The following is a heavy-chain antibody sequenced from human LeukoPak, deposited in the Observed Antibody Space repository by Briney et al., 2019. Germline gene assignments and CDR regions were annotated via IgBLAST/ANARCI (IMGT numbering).Heavy chain of an antibody. Sequence: PGGSLRLSCAASGFTFSSYAMHWVRQAPGKGLEWEAVISYDGSNKYYADSVKGRFTISRDNSKNTLYLQMNSLRAEDTAVYYCARGDCSSTSCQDFDYWGQGTLVTVSS. CDR2: ISYDGSNK. J-gene: IGHJ4*02. CDR3: ARGDCSSTSCQDFDY. CDR1: GFTFSSYA. D-gene: IGHD2-2*01. V-gene: IGHV3-30*04.